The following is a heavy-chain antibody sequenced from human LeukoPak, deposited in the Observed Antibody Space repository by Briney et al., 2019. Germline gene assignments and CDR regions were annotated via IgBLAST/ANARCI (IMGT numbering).Heavy chain of an antibody. D-gene: IGHD3-10*01. V-gene: IGHV4-59*08. CDR1: GGSISSYF. CDR3: ARQERYYGSGSYTYFQH. J-gene: IGHJ1*01. Sequence: SETLSLTCTVSGGSISSYFWRWIRQPPGKGLEWIGYIYYSGSTNYNPSLKSRVIISVDTSKNQFSLILSSVTAADTAVYYCARQERYYGSGSYTYFQHWGQGTLVTVSS. CDR2: IYYSGST.